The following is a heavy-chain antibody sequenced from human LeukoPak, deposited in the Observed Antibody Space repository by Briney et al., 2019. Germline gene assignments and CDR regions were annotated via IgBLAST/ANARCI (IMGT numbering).Heavy chain of an antibody. Sequence: TSVKVSCKASGFTFTSSAVQWVRQARGQRLEWIGWIVVGSGNTNYAQKFQERVTITRDMSISTAYMELSSLRSEDTAVYYCARVAIRYCSSTSCPAYFDYWGQGTLVTVSS. J-gene: IGHJ4*02. V-gene: IGHV1-58*01. CDR3: ARVAIRYCSSTSCPAYFDY. CDR1: GFTFTSSA. CDR2: IVVGSGNT. D-gene: IGHD2-2*01.